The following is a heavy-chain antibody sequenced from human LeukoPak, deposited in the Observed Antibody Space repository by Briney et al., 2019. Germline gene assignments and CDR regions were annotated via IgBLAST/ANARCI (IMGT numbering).Heavy chain of an antibody. Sequence: ETLSLTCAVYRGSYIVYYLSWIRHPPGDGLEWNGEINHSGSTNYNPALKRSVPISVDTSKNKFSVNLRSVTAAHRDVYLCARPHSSSWYRAHYLDYWGQGTLVTVSS. V-gene: IGHV4-34*01. J-gene: IGHJ4*02. D-gene: IGHD6-13*01. CDR1: RGSYIVYY. CDR3: ARPHSSSWYRAHYLDY. CDR2: INHSGST.